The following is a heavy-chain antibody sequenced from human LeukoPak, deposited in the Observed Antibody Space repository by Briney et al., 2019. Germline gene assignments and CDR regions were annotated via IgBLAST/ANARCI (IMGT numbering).Heavy chain of an antibody. CDR3: ATYYYDSSGYYYVRGGLDY. Sequence: PSETLSLTCTVSGGSISSSSYYWGWIRQPPGKGLEWIGSIYYSGSTYYNPSLKSRVTISVDTSKNQFSLKLSSVTAADTAVYYCATYYYDSSGYYYVRGGLDYWGQGTLVTVSS. J-gene: IGHJ4*02. D-gene: IGHD3-22*01. V-gene: IGHV4-39*01. CDR1: GGSISSSSYY. CDR2: IYYSGST.